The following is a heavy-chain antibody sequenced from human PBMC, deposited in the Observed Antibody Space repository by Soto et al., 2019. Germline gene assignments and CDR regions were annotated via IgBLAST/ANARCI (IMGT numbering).Heavy chain of an antibody. J-gene: IGHJ5*02. CDR2: ISSSSSYI. Sequence: RLSCPVSGFTFNDYAMSWVRQAPGKGLEWVSSISSSSSYIYYADSVKGRFTISRDNAKNSLYLQMNRLRAEDTAVYYCARGFSSGWLLNNWSDRLGQQNMFTSSS. D-gene: IGHD6-19*01. CDR1: GFTFNDYA. CDR3: ARGFSSGWLLNNWSDR. V-gene: IGHV3-21*01.